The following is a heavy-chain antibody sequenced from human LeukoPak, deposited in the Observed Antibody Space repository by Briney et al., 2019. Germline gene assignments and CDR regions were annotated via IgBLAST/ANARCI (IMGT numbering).Heavy chain of an antibody. CDR3: ARGGIGGYYYFDY. CDR2: ISSSSSYI. Sequence: TGGSLRLSCAASGFTFSSYSMNWVRQAPGKGLEWVSSISSSSSYIYYADSVKGRFTISRDNAKNSLYLQMNSLRAEDTAVYYCARGGIGGYYYFDYWGQGTLVTVSS. D-gene: IGHD6-13*01. V-gene: IGHV3-21*01. J-gene: IGHJ4*02. CDR1: GFTFSSYS.